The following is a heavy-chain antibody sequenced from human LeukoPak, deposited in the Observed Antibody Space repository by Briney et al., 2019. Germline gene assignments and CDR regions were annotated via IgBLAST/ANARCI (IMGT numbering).Heavy chain of an antibody. J-gene: IGHJ4*02. CDR3: ARDRPWVAVAGYFDY. CDR1: GYTFTGYY. D-gene: IGHD6-19*01. CDR2: ISAYNGNT. Sequence: ASVKVSCKASGYTFTGYYMHWVRLAPGQGLEWMGWISAYNGNTNYAQKLQGRVTMTTDTSTSTAYMELRSLRSDDTAVYYCARDRPWVAVAGYFDYWGQGTLVTVSS. V-gene: IGHV1-18*04.